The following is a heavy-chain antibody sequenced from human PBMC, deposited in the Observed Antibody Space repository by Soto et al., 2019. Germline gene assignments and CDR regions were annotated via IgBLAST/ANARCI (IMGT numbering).Heavy chain of an antibody. CDR2: ISYDGSNK. Sequence: GGSLRISCAASGFTFSSYAMHWVRQAPGKGLEWVTVISYDGSNKYYADSVKGRFTISRDNSKNTLYLQMNSLRAEDTAVYYCIYDSSGYYYSLDVWGQGTTVTVSS. CDR1: GFTFSSYA. V-gene: IGHV3-30-3*01. J-gene: IGHJ6*02. D-gene: IGHD3-22*01. CDR3: IYDSSGYYYSLDV.